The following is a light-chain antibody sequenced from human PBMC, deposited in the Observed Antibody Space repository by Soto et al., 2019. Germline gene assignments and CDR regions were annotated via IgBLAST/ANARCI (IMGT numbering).Light chain of an antibody. Sequence: EVVLTQSPDTLSLSAGERATVSCTASQSVNRNFFAWYQQKPGQAPRLLIYSASTRATGIPDRFSGSGSGTAFTLTINPLEPEDFAVDYCQQFSNSPQTFGQGTKVEIK. CDR1: QSVNRNF. CDR2: SAS. CDR3: QQFSNSPQT. J-gene: IGKJ1*01. V-gene: IGKV3-20*01.